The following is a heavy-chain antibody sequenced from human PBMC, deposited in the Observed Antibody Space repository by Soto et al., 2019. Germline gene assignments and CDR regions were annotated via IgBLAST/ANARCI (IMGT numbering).Heavy chain of an antibody. CDR3: ARRHDYGDYEGGDY. Sequence: QLQLQESGPGLVKPSETLSLTCTVSGGSMSSTTYYWGWIRQPPGKGLEWIGTIYYSGSTYYNPSLKSRVTLSVDTSMTQFFLNLSSVSASDTAVYYCARRHDYGDYEGGDYWGQGTLFTVSS. CDR1: GGSMSSTTYY. V-gene: IGHV4-39*01. J-gene: IGHJ4*02. CDR2: IYYSGST. D-gene: IGHD4-17*01.